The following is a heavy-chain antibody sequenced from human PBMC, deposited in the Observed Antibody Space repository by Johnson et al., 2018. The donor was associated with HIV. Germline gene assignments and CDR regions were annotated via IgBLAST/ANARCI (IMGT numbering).Heavy chain of an antibody. V-gene: IGHV3-66*01. CDR3: ARGGVGYSGSYHDAFDL. D-gene: IGHD1-26*01. CDR1: GFTVSGNY. J-gene: IGHJ3*01. Sequence: VQLVESGGGLVQPGGSLRLSCAASGFTVSGNYMSWVRQAPGKGLEWVSVIYRGGSTYYADSVTGRLTISRDNSKNPLYLKMNSLRAEDTTMYYCARGGVGYSGSYHDAFDLWGQGTMVTVSS. CDR2: IYRGGST.